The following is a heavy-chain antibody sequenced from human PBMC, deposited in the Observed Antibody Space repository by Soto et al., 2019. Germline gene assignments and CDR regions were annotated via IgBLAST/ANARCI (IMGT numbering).Heavy chain of an antibody. CDR3: AQGVRGVITYSFDY. J-gene: IGHJ4*02. CDR2: IFHTGSI. D-gene: IGHD3-10*01. CDR1: GGSISTVNW. V-gene: IGHV4-4*02. Sequence: QVQLQESGPGLVKPSGTLSLTCAVSGGSISTVNWWTWVRQPPGKGLEWIGEIFHTGSINYNPSLKSRVTISVDKSKNQFSLELNSVTAADTAVYYCAQGVRGVITYSFDYWGQGTLVTVSS.